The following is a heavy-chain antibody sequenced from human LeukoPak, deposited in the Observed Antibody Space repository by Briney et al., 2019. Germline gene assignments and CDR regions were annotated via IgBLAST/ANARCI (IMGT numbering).Heavy chain of an antibody. CDR2: ISDSGGST. CDR1: GFTFSNYA. Sequence: GGSLRLSCVASGFTFSNYAMSWVRQAPGRGLEWISSISDSGGSTYYADSVKGRFTISRDNSKNTLYLQMNSLRADDTAVYYCAKLTPPLDYSDPDFDYWGQGTLVTVSS. CDR3: AKLTPPLDYSDPDFDY. J-gene: IGHJ4*02. V-gene: IGHV3-23*01. D-gene: IGHD4-17*01.